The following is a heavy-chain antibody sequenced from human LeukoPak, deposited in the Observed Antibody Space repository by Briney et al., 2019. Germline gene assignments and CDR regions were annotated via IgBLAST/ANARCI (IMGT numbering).Heavy chain of an antibody. Sequence: ASVKVSCKASGGTFSSYAIGWVRQAPGQGLEWMGRIIPILGIANYAQKFQGRVTITADKSTSTAYMELSSLRSEDTAVYYCMYLAYCGGDCYSSVYWGQGTLVTVSS. CDR3: MYLAYCGGDCYSSVY. CDR2: IIPILGIA. CDR1: GGTFSSYA. J-gene: IGHJ4*02. D-gene: IGHD2-21*02. V-gene: IGHV1-69*04.